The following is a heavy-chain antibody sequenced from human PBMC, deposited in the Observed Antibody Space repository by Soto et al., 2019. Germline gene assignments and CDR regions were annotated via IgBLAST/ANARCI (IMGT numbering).Heavy chain of an antibody. CDR2: ISYDGSNK. V-gene: IGHV3-30*18. Sequence: GGSLRLSCAASGFTFSSYGMHWVRQAPGKGLEWVAVISYDGSNKYYADSVKGRFTISRDNSKNTLYLQMNSLRAEDTAVYYCAKDRGAHFDYWGQGTLVTVSS. J-gene: IGHJ4*02. CDR1: GFTFSSYG. CDR3: AKDRGAHFDY. D-gene: IGHD5-12*01.